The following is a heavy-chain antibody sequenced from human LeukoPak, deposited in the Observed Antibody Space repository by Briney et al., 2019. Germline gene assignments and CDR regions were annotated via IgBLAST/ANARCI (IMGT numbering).Heavy chain of an antibody. CDR1: GGSISSGGHY. V-gene: IGHV4-31*03. CDR2: ISYSGGT. Sequence: SQTLFLTCTVSGGSISSGGHYWSWIRQHPGKGLERIGYISYSGGTYYNPSLKSRVTISVDTSKNQFSLKVSSVTAADTAVYYCARVLTNTFDYWGQGTLVTVSS. J-gene: IGHJ4*02. D-gene: IGHD3-9*01. CDR3: ARVLTNTFDY.